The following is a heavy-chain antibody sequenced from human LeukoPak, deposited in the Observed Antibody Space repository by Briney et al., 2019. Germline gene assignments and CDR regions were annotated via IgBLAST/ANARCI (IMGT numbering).Heavy chain of an antibody. CDR2: INSDGRTT. Sequence: GGSLRLSCATSGFTFSTYWMHWVRHTPGKELEWVARINSDGRTTVYADSVRGRFAISRDNAKNTLYLQMNSLRAEDTAVYYCTSDSPDYGMDVWGQGTTVIVSS. CDR1: GFTFSTYW. CDR3: TSDSPDYGMDV. J-gene: IGHJ6*02. V-gene: IGHV3-74*01.